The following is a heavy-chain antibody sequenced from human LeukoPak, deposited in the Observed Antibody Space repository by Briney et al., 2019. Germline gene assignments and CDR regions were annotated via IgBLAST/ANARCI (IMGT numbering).Heavy chain of an antibody. Sequence: SETLSLTCAVSGDSITSHSWWSWVRQPPGKGLEWIGEVHHGGASNYDPSLESRATISVDKSKNRFSLNLRSVTAADTATYYCASHVTVLGTRGFDFWGRGTLVTVS. CDR1: GDSITSHSW. CDR2: VHHGGAS. CDR3: ASHVTVLGTRGFDF. J-gene: IGHJ4*02. D-gene: IGHD6-19*01. V-gene: IGHV4-4*02.